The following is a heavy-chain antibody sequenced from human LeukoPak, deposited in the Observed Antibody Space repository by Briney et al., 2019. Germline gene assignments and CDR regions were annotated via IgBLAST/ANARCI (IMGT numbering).Heavy chain of an antibody. CDR1: GFTFSSCA. CDR3: ARSPWSGYVYQGMDV. V-gene: IGHV3-30-3*01. D-gene: IGHD3-3*01. CDR2: ISYDGNYK. Sequence: GRSLRLSCAASGFTFSSCAVHWVRQAPGKGLEWAADISYDGNYKYYADSVKGRFTISRDSSKNTVYLQMNSLRAEDTAVYYCARSPWSGYVYQGMDVWGQGTTVTVSS. J-gene: IGHJ6*02.